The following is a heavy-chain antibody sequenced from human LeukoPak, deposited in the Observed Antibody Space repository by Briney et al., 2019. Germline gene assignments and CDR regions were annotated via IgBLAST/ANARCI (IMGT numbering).Heavy chain of an antibody. D-gene: IGHD6-19*01. CDR2: IWYGGSNK. J-gene: IGHJ3*02. CDR1: GFTFSSYG. CDR3: ARDRGSSGFDAFDI. V-gene: IGHV3-33*01. Sequence: GRSLRLSCAASGFTFSSYGMHWVRQAPGKGLEWVAVIWYGGSNKYYADSVKGRFTISRDNSKNTLYLQMNSLRAEDTAVYYCARDRGSSGFDAFDIWGQGTMVTVSS.